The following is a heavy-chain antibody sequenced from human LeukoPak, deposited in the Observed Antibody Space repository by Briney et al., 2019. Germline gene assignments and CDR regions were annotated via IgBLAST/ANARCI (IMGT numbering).Heavy chain of an antibody. D-gene: IGHD2-15*01. V-gene: IGHV5-51*01. J-gene: IGHJ4*02. CDR2: IYPGDSDT. CDR3: ARHYCSGGSCHENYFDY. Sequence: GESLKISCKGSGYSFTSYWIGWVRQMPGKGLEWMGIIYPGDSDTRYSPSFQGQVTISAGKSISTAYLQWSSLKASDTAMYYCARHYCSGGSCHENYFDYWGQGTLVTVSS. CDR1: GYSFTSYW.